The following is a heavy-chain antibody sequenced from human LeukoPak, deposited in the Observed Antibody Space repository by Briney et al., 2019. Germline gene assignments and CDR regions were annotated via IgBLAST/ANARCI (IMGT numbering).Heavy chain of an antibody. CDR3: AKDCYDSSVAY. CDR1: GFTVSNNY. CDR2: ISWNSGSI. Sequence: GGSLRISCEASGFTVSNNYMNWLRQAPGKGLEWVSGISWNSGSIGYADSVKGRFTISRDNAKNSLYLQMNSLRAEDTALYYCAKDCYDSSVAYWGQGTLVTVSS. V-gene: IGHV3-9*01. D-gene: IGHD3-22*01. J-gene: IGHJ4*02.